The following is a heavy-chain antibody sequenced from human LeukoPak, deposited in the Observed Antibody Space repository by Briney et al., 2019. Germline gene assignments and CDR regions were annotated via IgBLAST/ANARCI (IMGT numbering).Heavy chain of an antibody. V-gene: IGHV3-23*01. CDR2: ISGSGSTT. J-gene: IGHJ4*02. Sequence: PGGSLRLSCAASGFTFSTYAMSWVRQAPGKGLEWVSAISGSGSTTYYTKSVKGRFTISRDNSKNTLYLHMNYLRAEDTAVYYCAKDLVSESGREDIWGQGTLVTVSS. CDR1: GFTFSTYA. CDR3: AKDLVSESGREDI. D-gene: IGHD3-3*01.